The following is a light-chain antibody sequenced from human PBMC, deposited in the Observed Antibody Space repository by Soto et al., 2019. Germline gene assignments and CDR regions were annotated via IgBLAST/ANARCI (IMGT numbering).Light chain of an antibody. CDR2: DAS. J-gene: IGKJ4*01. CDR1: QSISSW. V-gene: IGKV1-5*01. CDR3: QQYNSYSLT. Sequence: DIQMTQSPSTLSASVGDRVTITCRASQSISSWLAWYQQKPGKAPKLLIYDASSLESGVPSRFSGSGSGTEYTLTISSLQPDDFATYYCQQYNSYSLTFGGGTKVEIK.